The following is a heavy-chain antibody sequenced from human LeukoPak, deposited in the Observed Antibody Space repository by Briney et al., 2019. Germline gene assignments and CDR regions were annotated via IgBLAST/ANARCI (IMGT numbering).Heavy chain of an antibody. J-gene: IGHJ5*02. Sequence: SETLSLTCTVSGGSISSYYWSWIRQPAGKGLEWIGRIYASGSTNYNPSLRSRVTMSVDTSKNQFSLKLSPVTAADTAVYYCARDDYDFWSGRRENWFDPWGQGTLVTVSS. CDR2: IYASGST. V-gene: IGHV4-4*07. D-gene: IGHD3-3*01. CDR1: GGSISSYY. CDR3: ARDDYDFWSGRRENWFDP.